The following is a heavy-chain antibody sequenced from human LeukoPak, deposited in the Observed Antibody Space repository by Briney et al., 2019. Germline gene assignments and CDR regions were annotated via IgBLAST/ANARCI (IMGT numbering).Heavy chain of an antibody. Sequence: GGSLRLSCAASGFTFSNYEMKWVRQAPGKGLEWVAYISSSGSTIYYADPVKGRFTISRDNAKNSLYLQMNSLRAEDTAVYYCARVQYCYDSSGYYVYYFDYWGQGTPVTVSS. CDR1: GFTFSNYE. D-gene: IGHD3-22*01. V-gene: IGHV3-48*03. CDR3: ARVQYCYDSSGYYVYYFDY. J-gene: IGHJ4*02. CDR2: ISSSGSTI.